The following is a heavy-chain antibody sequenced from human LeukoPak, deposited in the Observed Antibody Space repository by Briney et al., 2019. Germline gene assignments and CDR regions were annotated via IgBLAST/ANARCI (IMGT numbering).Heavy chain of an antibody. D-gene: IGHD5-18*01. CDR3: TTYTAQHYFDY. V-gene: IGHV3-15*01. CDR1: GFTVSTNY. CDR2: IKSKTDGGTP. J-gene: IGHJ4*02. Sequence: PGGSLRLSCAASGFTVSTNYMSWVRQAPGKGLEWVGRIKSKTDGGTPDYPAPVKGRFTISRDDSKNTLYLQMNSLETEDTAVYYCTTYTAQHYFDYWGQGTLVTVSS.